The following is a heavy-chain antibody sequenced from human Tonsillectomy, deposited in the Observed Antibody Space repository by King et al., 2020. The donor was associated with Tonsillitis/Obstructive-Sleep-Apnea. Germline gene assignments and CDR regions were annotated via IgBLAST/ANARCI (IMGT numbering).Heavy chain of an antibody. CDR1: GGSISSYY. CDR2: IYYSGST. V-gene: IGHV4-59*08. J-gene: IGHJ4*02. D-gene: IGHD2-15*01. CDR3: ARQGPRGYYFYY. Sequence: QLQESGPGLVKPSETLSLTCTVSGGSISSYYWSWIRQPPGKGLEWIGYIYYSGSTNYNPSLKSRVTISVDTSKNQFSLKLSSVTAADTAVYYCARQGPRGYYFYYWGQGTLVTVSS.